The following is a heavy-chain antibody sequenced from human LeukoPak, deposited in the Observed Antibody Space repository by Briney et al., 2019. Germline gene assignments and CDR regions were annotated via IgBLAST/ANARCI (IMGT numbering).Heavy chain of an antibody. CDR2: IKQDGSEK. CDR1: GFTFSSYW. V-gene: IGHV3-7*01. Sequence: PRGSLRLSCAASGFTFSSYWMSWVRQAPGKGLEWVANIKQDGSEKYYVDSVKGRFTISRDNSKNTLYLQMNSLRVQDTAVYYCARDYTGGWNDYWGQGTLVTVSS. CDR3: ARDYTGGWNDY. D-gene: IGHD7-27*01. J-gene: IGHJ4*02.